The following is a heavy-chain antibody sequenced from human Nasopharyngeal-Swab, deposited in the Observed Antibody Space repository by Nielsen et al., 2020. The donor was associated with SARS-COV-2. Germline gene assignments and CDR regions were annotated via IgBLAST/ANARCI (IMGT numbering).Heavy chain of an antibody. D-gene: IGHD4-17*01. CDR1: GFTFSSYE. J-gene: IGHJ6*03. Sequence: GGSLRLSCAASGFTFSSYEMNWVRQAPGKGLEWVSYISSSGSTIHYADSVKGRFTISRDNAKNSLYLQMNSLRAEDTAVYYCARDLPPYGDYYMDVWGKGTTVTVSS. CDR3: ARDLPPYGDYYMDV. V-gene: IGHV3-48*03. CDR2: ISSSGSTI.